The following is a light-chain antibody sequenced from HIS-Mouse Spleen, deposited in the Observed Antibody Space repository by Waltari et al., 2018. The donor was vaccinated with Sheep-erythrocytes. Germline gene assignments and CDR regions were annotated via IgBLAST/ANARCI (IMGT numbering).Light chain of an antibody. Sequence: QSALTQPPSASGSPGQSVTISCTGTSSDVGGYNYVSWYQQHPGKAPKLMIYEVSKRPSGVPYGFSGSKSGNTASRTVSGLQAEDEADYYCSSYAGSNNWVFGGGTKLTVL. V-gene: IGLV2-8*01. J-gene: IGLJ3*02. CDR2: EVS. CDR3: SSYAGSNNWV. CDR1: SSDVGGYNY.